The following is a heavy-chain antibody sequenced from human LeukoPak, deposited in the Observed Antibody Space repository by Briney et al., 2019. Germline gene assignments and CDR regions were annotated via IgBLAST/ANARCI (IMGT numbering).Heavy chain of an antibody. D-gene: IGHD2-21*02. CDR1: GYTFTSYY. V-gene: IGHV1-46*01. J-gene: IGHJ6*02. Sequence: ASVKVSCKASGYTFTSYYMHWVRQAPGQGLEWMGIINPSGGSTSYAQKFQGRVTMTRDTSTSTVYMEPSSLRSEDTAVYYCARNDCGGDCYYYYYYGMDVWGQGTTVTVSS. CDR3: ARNDCGGDCYYYYYYGMDV. CDR2: INPSGGST.